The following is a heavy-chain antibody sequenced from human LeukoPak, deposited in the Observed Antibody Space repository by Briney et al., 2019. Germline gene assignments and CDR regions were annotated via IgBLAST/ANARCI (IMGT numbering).Heavy chain of an antibody. D-gene: IGHD2-8*01. J-gene: IGHJ4*02. Sequence: SETPSLTCGVSRGSISNTNWWSWVRQPPGQGLEWIGEISLTRLTHYNPSLESRVTVSLDKSKNQPSLNLTSVTAADTAVYYCSRENGAFSPFGYWGQGTLVTVLS. CDR1: RGSISNTNW. V-gene: IGHV4-4*02. CDR2: ISLTRLT. CDR3: SRENGAFSPFGY.